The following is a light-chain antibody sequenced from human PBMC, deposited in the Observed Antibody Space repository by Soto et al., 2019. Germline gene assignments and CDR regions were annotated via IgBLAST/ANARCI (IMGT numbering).Light chain of an antibody. CDR2: GAS. CDR1: QSLSSN. J-gene: IGKJ3*01. CDR3: QQYNTWPPIFT. V-gene: IGKV3-15*01. Sequence: EIVMTQSPATLSVSPGERATLSCRASQSLSSNLAWYQQKPGQAPRLLIYGASTRATGIPVRFSGSGSGTEFTLTISSLQSEDFAVYYCQQYNTWPPIFTFGPGTNVDIK.